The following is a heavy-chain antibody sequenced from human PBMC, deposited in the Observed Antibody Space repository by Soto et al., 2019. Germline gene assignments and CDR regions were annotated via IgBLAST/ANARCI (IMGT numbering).Heavy chain of an antibody. Sequence: PSETLSLTCTVSGGSINDFYWSWIRQPPGKGLEWIGYMYYSGSTDYNPSLRSRVTISADPSKTQFSLNLRSVSTADTAVYYCARLGGVAARTFDYWGQGTLVTVS. J-gene: IGHJ4*02. CDR2: MYYSGST. D-gene: IGHD6-6*01. V-gene: IGHV4-59*01. CDR1: GGSINDFY. CDR3: ARLGGVAARTFDY.